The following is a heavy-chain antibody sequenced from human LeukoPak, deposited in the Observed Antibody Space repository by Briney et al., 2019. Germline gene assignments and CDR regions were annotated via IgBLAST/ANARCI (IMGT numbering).Heavy chain of an antibody. D-gene: IGHD3-10*01. V-gene: IGHV4-61*01. CDR3: ARAEFGELRD. CDR2: IYYSGST. J-gene: IGHJ4*02. Sequence: SETLSLTCTVSGGSVSSGSYYWSWIRQPPGKGLEWIGYIYYSGSTNYNPSLKSRVTISVDTSKNQFSLKLSSVTAADTAVYYCARAEFGELRDWGQGTQVTVSS. CDR1: GGSVSSGSYY.